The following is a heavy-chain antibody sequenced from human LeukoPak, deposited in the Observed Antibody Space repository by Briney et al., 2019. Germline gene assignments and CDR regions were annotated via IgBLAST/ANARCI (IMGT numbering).Heavy chain of an antibody. CDR3: AREHTADDAFDI. CDR2: IYYSGST. CDR1: GGSISGYY. D-gene: IGHD5-18*01. Sequence: SETLSLTCTVSGGSISGYYWSWIRQPPGKGLEWIGYIYYSGSTNYNPSLKSRVTISVDTSKNQFSLKLSSVTAADTAVYYCAREHTADDAFDIWGQGTMVTVSS. V-gene: IGHV4-59*01. J-gene: IGHJ3*02.